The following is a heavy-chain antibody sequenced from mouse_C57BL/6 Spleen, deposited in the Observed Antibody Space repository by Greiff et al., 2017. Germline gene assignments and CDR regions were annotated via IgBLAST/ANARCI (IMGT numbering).Heavy chain of an antibody. V-gene: IGHV1-80*01. D-gene: IGHD2-4*01. CDR1: GYAFSSYW. J-gene: IGHJ2*01. Sequence: LQQSGASVKLSCRASGYAFSSYWMNWVKQRPGKGLEWIGQIYPGVGDTSYNGKFKGKATLTADKSSSTAYMQLSSLTSEDSAVYFCASWDYDAGDYWGQGTTLTVSS. CDR3: ASWDYDAGDY. CDR2: IYPGVGDT.